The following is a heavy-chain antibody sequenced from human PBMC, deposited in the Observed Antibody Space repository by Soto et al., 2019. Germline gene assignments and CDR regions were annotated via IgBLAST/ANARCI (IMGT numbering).Heavy chain of an antibody. V-gene: IGHV3-30*18. CDR1: GFTFNTYG. Sequence: PGGSLRLSCAASGFTFNTYGMHWVRQAPDKGLEWVALISYDGSNQYYADSVKGRFTISRDNSKNTVFLQMNSLRAEDTAVYYCAKDSPYSASYKEDGFDIWGQGSLVTVSS. CDR2: ISYDGSNQ. D-gene: IGHD1-26*01. CDR3: AKDSPYSASYKEDGFDI. J-gene: IGHJ3*02.